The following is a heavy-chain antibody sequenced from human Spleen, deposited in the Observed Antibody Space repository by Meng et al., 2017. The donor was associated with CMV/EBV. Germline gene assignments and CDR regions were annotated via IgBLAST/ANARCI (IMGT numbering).Heavy chain of an antibody. CDR2: INHSGST. CDR3: ARGRASRYYYMDV. CDR1: GGSFSGYY. V-gene: IGHV4-34*01. Sequence: QVHLKQWGAGLLKPSATLSLTCAVYGGSFSGYYWSWIRQPPGKGLEWIGEINHSGSTNYNPSLKSRVTISVDTSKNQFSLKLSSVTAADTAVYYCARGRASRYYYMDVWGKGTTVTVSS. J-gene: IGHJ6*03.